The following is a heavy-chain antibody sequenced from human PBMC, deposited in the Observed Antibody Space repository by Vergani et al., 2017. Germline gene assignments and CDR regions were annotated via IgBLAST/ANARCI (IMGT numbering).Heavy chain of an antibody. CDR1: GYTFTSYY. J-gene: IGHJ1*01. D-gene: IGHD1-26*01. Sequence: QVQLVQSGAEVKKPGASVKVSCKASGYTFTSYYMHWVRQAPGQGLEWMGIINPSGGSTSYAQKFQGRVTMTRDTSTSTVYMELSSLRSEDTAVYYCARVSGSYSPAEYFQHWGQGTTVTVSS. V-gene: IGHV1-46*01. CDR2: INPSGGST. CDR3: ARVSGSYSPAEYFQH.